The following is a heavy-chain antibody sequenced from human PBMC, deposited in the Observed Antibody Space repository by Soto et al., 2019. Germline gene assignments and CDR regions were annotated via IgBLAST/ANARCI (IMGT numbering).Heavy chain of an antibody. CDR3: ARDHRGYCSGGSCYTFYYYYGMDV. CDR2: IIPIFGTA. CDR1: GGTFSSYA. V-gene: IGHV1-69*13. Sequence: SVKVSCKASGGTFSSYAISWVRQAPGQGLEWMGGIIPIFGTANYAQKFQGRVTITADESTSTAYMELSSLRSEDTAVYYCARDHRGYCSGGSCYTFYYYYGMDVWGQGTTVTVSS. J-gene: IGHJ6*02. D-gene: IGHD2-15*01.